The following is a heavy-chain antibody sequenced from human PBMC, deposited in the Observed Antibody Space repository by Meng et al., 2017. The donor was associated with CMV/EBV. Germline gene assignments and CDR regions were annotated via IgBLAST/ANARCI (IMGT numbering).Heavy chain of an antibody. CDR2: ISYDGSNK. CDR1: GFTFSSYA. Sequence: GESLKTSCAASGFTFSSYAMHWVRQAPGKGLEWVAVISYDGSNKYYADSVKGRFTISRDNSKNTLYLQMNSLRAEDTAVYYCARVGGRPYYDFWSGYHRPPDYWGQGTLVTVSS. J-gene: IGHJ4*02. CDR3: ARVGGRPYYDFWSGYHRPPDY. V-gene: IGHV3-30*04. D-gene: IGHD3-3*01.